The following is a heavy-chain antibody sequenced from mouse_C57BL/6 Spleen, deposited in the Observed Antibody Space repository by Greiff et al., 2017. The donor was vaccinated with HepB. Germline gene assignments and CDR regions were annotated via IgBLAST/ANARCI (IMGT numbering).Heavy chain of an antibody. V-gene: IGHV1-52*01. CDR3: AREGGFYYGNYDWYFDV. J-gene: IGHJ1*03. CDR1: GYTFTSYW. CDR2: IDPSDSET. Sequence: VQLQQPGAELVRPGSSVKLSCKASGYTFTSYWMHWVKQRPIQGLEWIGNIDPSDSETHYNQKFKDKATLTVDKSSSTAYMQLSSLTSEDSAVYYCAREGGFYYGNYDWYFDVWGTGTTVTVSS. D-gene: IGHD2-1*01.